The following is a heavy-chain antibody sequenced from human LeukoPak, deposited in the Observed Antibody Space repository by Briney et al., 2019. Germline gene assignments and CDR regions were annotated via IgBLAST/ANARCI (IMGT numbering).Heavy chain of an antibody. J-gene: IGHJ4*02. Sequence: PGGSLRLSCAASGFTFSSYSTNWVRQAPGKGLEWVSSISSSSSYIYYADSVKGRFTISRDNAKNSLYLQMNSLRAEDTAVYYCARDPGYCSGGSCYSALAFDYWGQGTLVTVSS. D-gene: IGHD2-15*01. CDR1: GFTFSSYS. V-gene: IGHV3-21*01. CDR3: ARDPGYCSGGSCYSALAFDY. CDR2: ISSSSSYI.